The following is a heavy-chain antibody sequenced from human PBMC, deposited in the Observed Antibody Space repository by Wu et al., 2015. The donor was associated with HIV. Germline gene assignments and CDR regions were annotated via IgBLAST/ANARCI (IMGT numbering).Heavy chain of an antibody. CDR3: ARQGCVGDCYFFYYFDY. CDR2: INPNSGGT. J-gene: IGHJ4*02. Sequence: QVQLVQSGAEVKKPGASVKVSCKASGYTFTDYYIHWVRQAPGQGLEWMGWINPNSGGTNYAQKFQGKVTMTRDTSITTASMELSSLRSDDTAVYYCARQGCVGDCYFFYYFDYWGQGTLVTVSS. CDR1: GYTFTDYY. V-gene: IGHV1-2*02. D-gene: IGHD2-21*02.